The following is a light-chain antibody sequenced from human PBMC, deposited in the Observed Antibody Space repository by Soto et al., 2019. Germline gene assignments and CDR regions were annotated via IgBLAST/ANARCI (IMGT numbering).Light chain of an antibody. V-gene: IGKV3-20*01. CDR3: QQFGTSRT. J-gene: IGKJ1*01. CDR1: QSVGSSY. CDR2: GAS. Sequence: EIVMTQSPGTLSLSPGERATLSCRASQSVGSSYVGWYQQKPGQGPRLLIYGASSRATGIPDRFSGSGSGTDFTLTISRLEPEDFAVYYCQQFGTSRTFGQGTKVDI.